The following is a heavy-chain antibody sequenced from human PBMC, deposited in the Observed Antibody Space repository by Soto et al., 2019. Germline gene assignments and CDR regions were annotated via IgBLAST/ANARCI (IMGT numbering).Heavy chain of an antibody. V-gene: IGHV1-69*13. CDR1: GGTFSSYA. D-gene: IGHD3-22*01. CDR3: ASRFTSFNTMIEPQGWFDP. Sequence: GASVKVSCKASGGTFSSYAISWVRQAPGQGLEWMGGIIPIFGTANYAQKSQGRVTITADESTSTAYMELSSLRSEDTAVYYCASRFTSFNTMIEPQGWFDPWGQGTLVTVSS. CDR2: IIPIFGTA. J-gene: IGHJ5*02.